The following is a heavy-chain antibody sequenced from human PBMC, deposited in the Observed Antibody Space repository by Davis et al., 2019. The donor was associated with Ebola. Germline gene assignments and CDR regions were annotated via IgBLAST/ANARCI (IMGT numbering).Heavy chain of an antibody. Sequence: PSETLSLTCIVSGGTISSSCRYWGWIRQPPGEGLEWIATIYCSGNTYYNPSLKSRVTISLDTSKNQFSLKLSSVTAADTAVYYCARHGRKYSSPCFDYWGQGTLVTVSS. V-gene: IGHV4-39*01. CDR1: GGTISSSCRY. D-gene: IGHD6-6*01. J-gene: IGHJ4*02. CDR3: ARHGRKYSSPCFDY. CDR2: IYCSGNT.